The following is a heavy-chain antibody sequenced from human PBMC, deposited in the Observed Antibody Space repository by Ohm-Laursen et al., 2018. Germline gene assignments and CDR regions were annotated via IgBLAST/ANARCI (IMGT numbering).Heavy chain of an antibody. J-gene: IGHJ4*02. V-gene: IGHV3-23*01. CDR3: AKEARWLPVFDI. Sequence: GSLRLSCTASGFTFSSYAMSWVRQAPGKGLEWVSHISGSSATTYFADSVKGRFTISRDNSKNTLYLQMNSLRAEDTAVYYCAKEARWLPVFDIWGQGTLVTVSS. CDR2: ISGSSATT. CDR1: GFTFSSYA. D-gene: IGHD4-23*01.